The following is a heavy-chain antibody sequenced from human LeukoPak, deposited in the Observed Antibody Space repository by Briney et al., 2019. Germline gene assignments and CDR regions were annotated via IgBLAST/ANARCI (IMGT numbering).Heavy chain of an antibody. CDR3: ASQRIYYYYGMDV. D-gene: IGHD2-15*01. Sequence: ASVKVSRKASGYTFTSYGISWVRQAPGQGLEWMGWISAYNGNTNYAQKLQGRVTMTTDTSTSTAYVELRSLRSDDTAVYYCASQRIYYYYGMDVWGQGTTVTVSS. V-gene: IGHV1-18*01. J-gene: IGHJ6*02. CDR1: GYTFTSYG. CDR2: ISAYNGNT.